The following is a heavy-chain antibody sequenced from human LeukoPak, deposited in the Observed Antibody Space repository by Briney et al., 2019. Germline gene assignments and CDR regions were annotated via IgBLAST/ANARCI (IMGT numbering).Heavy chain of an antibody. Sequence: ASVTVSFTASGGTFSSYAISWVRQAPGQGLEWMGGIIPIFGTANYAQKFQGRVTITADESTSTAYMELSSLRSEDTAVYYCARGLRWQKSDSAFDIWGQGTMVTVSS. CDR2: IIPIFGTA. V-gene: IGHV1-69*13. D-gene: IGHD4-23*01. J-gene: IGHJ3*02. CDR1: GGTFSSYA. CDR3: ARGLRWQKSDSAFDI.